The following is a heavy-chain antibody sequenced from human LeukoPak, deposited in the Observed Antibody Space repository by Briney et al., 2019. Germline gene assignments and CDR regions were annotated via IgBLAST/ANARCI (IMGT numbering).Heavy chain of an antibody. D-gene: IGHD3-22*01. J-gene: IGHJ4*02. Sequence: GGSLRLSCAASGFTFTSFSFNWVRQAPGKGLEWVSSINTVTTYIYYADSVRGRFTISRDNAKNSVYLQMDSLRAEDTGVYYCARLRRNGDSGGFYYYYDYWGQGTLVTVSS. CDR1: GFTFTSFS. CDR2: INTVTTYI. CDR3: ARLRRNGDSGGFYYYYDY. V-gene: IGHV3-21*01.